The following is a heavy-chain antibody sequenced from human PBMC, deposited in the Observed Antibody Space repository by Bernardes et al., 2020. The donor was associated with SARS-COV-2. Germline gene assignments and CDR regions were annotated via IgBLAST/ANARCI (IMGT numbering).Heavy chain of an antibody. CDR3: AKYAVVVVSTSEYYFDH. CDR1: GFPFTYA. CDR2: ISGSGGGV. D-gene: IGHD2-2*01. J-gene: IGHJ4*02. Sequence: SLRLSCAASGFPFTYAMSWVRQTPGRGLEWVSAISGSGGGVYNADSVKGRFTISRDNSKKMLYLQMSSLRAEDTGVYYCAKYAVVVVSTSEYYFDHWGQGTLVTVSS. V-gene: IGHV3-23*01.